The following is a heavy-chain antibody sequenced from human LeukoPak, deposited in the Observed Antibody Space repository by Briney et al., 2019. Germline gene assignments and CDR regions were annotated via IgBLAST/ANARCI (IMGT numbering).Heavy chain of an antibody. CDR1: AFTFDGYA. D-gene: IGHD4-17*01. J-gene: IGHJ6*02. CDR3: AKGTVTTGLRV. CDR2: ISWNSGSI. V-gene: IGHV3-9*01. Sequence: GRSLRLSCAASAFTFDGYAMHWVRQAPGKGLEWVSGISWNSGSIGYADSVKGRFTISRDNAKNSLYLQMNSLRAEDTALYYCAKGTVTTGLRVWGQGTTVTVSS.